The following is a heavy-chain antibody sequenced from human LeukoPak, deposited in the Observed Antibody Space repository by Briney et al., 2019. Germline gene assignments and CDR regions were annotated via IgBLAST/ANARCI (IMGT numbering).Heavy chain of an antibody. D-gene: IGHD6-13*01. CDR2: IYYSGST. J-gene: IGHJ5*02. Sequence: SETLSLTCTVPGGSISSSSYYWGWIRQPPGKGLEWIGSIYYSGSTYYNPSLKSRVTISVDTSKNQFSLKLSSVTAADTAVYYCARGAAAGDWFDPWGQGTLVTVSS. V-gene: IGHV4-39*07. CDR3: ARGAAAGDWFDP. CDR1: GGSISSSSYY.